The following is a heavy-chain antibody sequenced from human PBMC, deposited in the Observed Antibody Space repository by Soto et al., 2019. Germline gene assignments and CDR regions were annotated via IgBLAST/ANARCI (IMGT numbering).Heavy chain of an antibody. V-gene: IGHV1-3*01. J-gene: IGHJ5*02. Sequence: ASVKVSCKASGYTFTRYTMNWVRKAPGHRLEWMGWLNPDNGNTKSSQKFQDRVIITRDTSASTAYMDLSSLRSEDTAVYYCARGIATGQLDPWGQGTLVTVSS. CDR1: GYTFTRYT. CDR3: ARGIATGQLDP. CDR2: LNPDNGNT. D-gene: IGHD2-15*01.